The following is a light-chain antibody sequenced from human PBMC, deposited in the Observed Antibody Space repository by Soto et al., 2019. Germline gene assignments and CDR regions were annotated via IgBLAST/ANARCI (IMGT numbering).Light chain of an antibody. CDR1: QSVSSSY. J-gene: IGKJ1*01. CDR3: QQYGSSPTT. V-gene: IGKV3-20*01. Sequence: EIVLTQSPGTLSLSPGERATLSCRASQSVSSSYLAWYQQKPCQAPRFLIYGASSRATGIPDRFSGSGSGTDFTLTIIRLEPEDFEVYYCQQYGSSPTTFGQGTKVEMK. CDR2: GAS.